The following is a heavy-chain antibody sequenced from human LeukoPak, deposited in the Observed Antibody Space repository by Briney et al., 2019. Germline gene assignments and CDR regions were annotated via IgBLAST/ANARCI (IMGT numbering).Heavy chain of an antibody. V-gene: IGHV3-73*01. CDR3: TTTRLYSGNAQFDD. Sequence: GGSLRLSCAASGFSISGSAMHWVRPAAGKGLEWVGRIRNKANSYATAYAASVKGRFNIFRDDSANMAYLQMDSLKAEDTAVYYCTTTRLYSGNAQFDDWGQGTLVTVSS. D-gene: IGHD5-12*01. CDR2: IRNKANSYAT. J-gene: IGHJ4*02. CDR1: GFSISGSA.